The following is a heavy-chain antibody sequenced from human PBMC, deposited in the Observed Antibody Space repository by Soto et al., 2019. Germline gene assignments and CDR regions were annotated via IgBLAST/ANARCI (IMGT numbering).Heavy chain of an antibody. V-gene: IGHV3-30*04. D-gene: IGHD1-26*01. J-gene: IGHJ4*02. CDR2: ISYDGRVK. CDR3: ARDFIVGAPDYFDY. Sequence: GGSLRLSCAASGFTFSDYPMRRVRQAPGKGLEWVAVISYDGRVKYYVDSVKGRFTISRDDSKNTLYLQMNSLRVDDTAVYYCARDFIVGAPDYFDYWGQGTLVTVSS. CDR1: GFTFSDYP.